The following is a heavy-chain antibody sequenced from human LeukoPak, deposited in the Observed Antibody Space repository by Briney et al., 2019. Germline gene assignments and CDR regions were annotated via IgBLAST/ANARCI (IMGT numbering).Heavy chain of an antibody. CDR1: GFTFNRFW. V-gene: IGHV3-7*01. J-gene: IGHJ4*02. CDR3: ATPHFESSGEVDY. Sequence: QSGGSLRLSCAASGFTFNRFWMGWVRQAPGMGLEWVANIKQDGSEKYFVDSVKGRFTISRDNAKNSLYLQMNSLRAEDTAVYYCATPHFESSGEVDYWGQGTLVTVSS. D-gene: IGHD3-22*01. CDR2: IKQDGSEK.